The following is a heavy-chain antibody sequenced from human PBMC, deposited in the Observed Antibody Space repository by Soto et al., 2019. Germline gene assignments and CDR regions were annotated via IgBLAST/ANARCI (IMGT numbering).Heavy chain of an antibody. CDR1: GGSISSYY. V-gene: IGHV4-4*07. Sequence: LSLTCTVSGGSISSYYWSWIRQPAGKGLEWIGRIYTSGSTNYNPSLKSRVTMSVDTSKNQFSLKLSSVTAADTAVYYCARDRSGYSYGGFDYWGQGTLVTVSS. D-gene: IGHD5-18*01. CDR2: IYTSGST. CDR3: ARDRSGYSYGGFDY. J-gene: IGHJ4*02.